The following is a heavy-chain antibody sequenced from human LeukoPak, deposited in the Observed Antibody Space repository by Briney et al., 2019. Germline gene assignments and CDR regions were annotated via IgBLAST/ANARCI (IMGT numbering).Heavy chain of an antibody. V-gene: IGHV3-33*01. CDR2: ICYDGTNK. D-gene: IGHD3-22*01. CDR3: ARDECYDSSGYYYIGPDY. Sequence: GRSLRLSCEASGFTFSSYGMHWVRQAPGKGLEWVAVICYDGTNKYYADSVKGRFTISRDSSKNTLYLQMNSLRAEDTAVYYCARDECYDSSGYYYIGPDYWGQGTLVTVSS. J-gene: IGHJ4*02. CDR1: GFTFSSYG.